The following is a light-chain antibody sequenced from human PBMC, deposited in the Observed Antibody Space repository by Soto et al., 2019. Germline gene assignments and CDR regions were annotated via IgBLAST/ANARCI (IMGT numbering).Light chain of an antibody. V-gene: IGKV1-5*03. Sequence: DIHMTQSPSTLSASVGDRVTITCRASQSISIWLAWYQQKPGKAPNLLIYKTSSLETGVPSRFSGSGSGTEFTLTISSLQPDDFAVYYCQQYGSFTFGQGTRLEIK. CDR2: KTS. J-gene: IGKJ5*01. CDR1: QSISIW. CDR3: QQYGSFT.